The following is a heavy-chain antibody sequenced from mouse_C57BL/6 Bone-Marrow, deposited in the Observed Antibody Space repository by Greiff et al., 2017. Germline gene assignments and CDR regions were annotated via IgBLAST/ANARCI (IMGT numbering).Heavy chain of an antibody. CDR1: GFTFSDYG. CDR3: ARMITTVVRYFDV. V-gene: IGHV5-17*01. J-gene: IGHJ1*03. Sequence: VQLKESGGGLVKPGGSLKLSCAASGFTFSDYGMHWVRQAPEKGLEWVAYISSGSSTIYYADTVKGRFTISRDNAKNTLFLQMTSLRSEDTAMYYCARMITTVVRYFDVWGTGTTVTVSS. CDR2: ISSGSSTI. D-gene: IGHD1-1*01.